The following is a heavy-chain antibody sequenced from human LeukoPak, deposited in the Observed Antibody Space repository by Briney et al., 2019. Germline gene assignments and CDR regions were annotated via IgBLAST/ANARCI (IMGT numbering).Heavy chain of an antibody. CDR1: GYTFTSYY. Sequence: GASLKVSCKASGYTFTSYYMHWVRQAPGQGLEWMGIINPSGGSTSYAQKFQGRVTMTRDTSPSTVYMDLSSLRSEDTAVYYCARTIAAAGSLVWFDPWGQGTLVTVSS. V-gene: IGHV1-46*01. D-gene: IGHD6-13*01. CDR2: INPSGGST. J-gene: IGHJ5*02. CDR3: ARTIAAAGSLVWFDP.